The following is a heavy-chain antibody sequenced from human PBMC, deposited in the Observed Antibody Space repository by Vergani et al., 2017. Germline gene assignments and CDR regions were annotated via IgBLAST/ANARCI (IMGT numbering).Heavy chain of an antibody. J-gene: IGHJ4*02. V-gene: IGHV3-23*01. CDR2: ISGSGGRT. Sequence: EVQLLESGGGLVQPGGSLRLSCAASGFTFSSYAMSWVRQAPGKGLEWVSAISGSGGRTYYADSVKGRFTISRDNSKNTLYLQMNSLRAEDTAVYYCAKDRRITMIVVSTLDDWGQGTLVTVSS. D-gene: IGHD3-22*01. CDR3: AKDRRITMIVVSTLDD. CDR1: GFTFSSYA.